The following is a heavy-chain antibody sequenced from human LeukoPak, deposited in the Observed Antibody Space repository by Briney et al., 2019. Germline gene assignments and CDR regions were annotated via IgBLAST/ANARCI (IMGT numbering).Heavy chain of an antibody. Sequence: PGGSLRLSCAASGFTFSSYWMHWVRHAPGKGLVWVSRINTDGSSTSYADSVKGRFTISRGNAKNTLYLQMNSLRAEDTAVYYCARVAKAVALYYFDYWGQGTLVTVSS. V-gene: IGHV3-74*01. CDR1: GFTFSSYW. D-gene: IGHD6-19*01. J-gene: IGHJ4*02. CDR3: ARVAKAVALYYFDY. CDR2: INTDGSST.